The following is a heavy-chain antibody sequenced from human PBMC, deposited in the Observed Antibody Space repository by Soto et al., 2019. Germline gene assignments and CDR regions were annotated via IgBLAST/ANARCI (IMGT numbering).Heavy chain of an antibody. CDR1: GGTFSSHA. CDR2: ITPIFAPA. D-gene: IGHD6-19*01. CDR3: AQTLGLAVAGPGRFDL. Sequence: QVQLVQSGAEVKKPGSSVKVSCKASGGTFSSHAISWVRQAPGQGLEWMGGITPIFAPANYAQKFQGKVTITADESTSTAYMALSSLRSEDTAVYYCAQTLGLAVAGPGRFDLWGRGTLVTVSS. J-gene: IGHJ2*01. V-gene: IGHV1-69*12.